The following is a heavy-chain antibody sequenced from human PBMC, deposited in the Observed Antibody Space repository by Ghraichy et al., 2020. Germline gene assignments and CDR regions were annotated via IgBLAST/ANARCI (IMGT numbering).Heavy chain of an antibody. CDR2: IHYSGNT. V-gene: IGHV4-34*01. CDR1: GESFNGYY. J-gene: IGHJ6*02. Sequence: SETLSLTCAVYGESFNGYYWTWIRQPPGKGLEWIGEIHYSGNTNYDPSLRSRVTISIDTSKKEFSLRLTAVTAADTALYYCARGPWGREGDYGVSYGMDVWGQGSKVTVSS. D-gene: IGHD3-16*01. CDR3: ARGPWGREGDYGVSYGMDV.